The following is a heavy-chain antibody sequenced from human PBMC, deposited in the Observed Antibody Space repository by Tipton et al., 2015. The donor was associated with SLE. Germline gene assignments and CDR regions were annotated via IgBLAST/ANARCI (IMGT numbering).Heavy chain of an antibody. CDR3: ARQVASFDY. CDR1: GSSISSRSFY. J-gene: IGHJ4*02. CDR2: IFYSGST. D-gene: IGHD5-12*01. V-gene: IGHV4-39*01. Sequence: LRLSCTVSGSSISSRSFYWGWIRQPPGKGLEWIGSIFYSGSTSYNPSLQSRVTISVDTSKNQFSLKLNSVTASDTAVYYCARQVASFDYWGQGTLVTVSS.